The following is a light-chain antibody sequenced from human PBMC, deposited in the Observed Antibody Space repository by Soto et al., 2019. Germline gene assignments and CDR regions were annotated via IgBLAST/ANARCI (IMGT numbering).Light chain of an antibody. CDR1: QSIVTY. CDR2: AAS. Sequence: DIQMTQSPSSLSASVGDRVTITCRASQSIVTYLNWYLQKPGKAPKLLIYAASNLQSGVPSRFSGSGSGTEFTLTISSLQPEDFATYYCQQLNSYPRTFGQGTKVDIK. V-gene: IGKV1-9*01. J-gene: IGKJ1*01. CDR3: QQLNSYPRT.